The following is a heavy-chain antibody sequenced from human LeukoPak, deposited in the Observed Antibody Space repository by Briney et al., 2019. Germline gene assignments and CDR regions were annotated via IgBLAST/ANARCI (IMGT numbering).Heavy chain of an antibody. Sequence: PGGSLRLSCTASGLTFSTSGFNWVRQAPGKGLEGVASIGPTGSDRYHADSITGRFTISRDNANNFLYLQMNSLRAEDTAVYYCATETNGRHYDYWGQRTLLTVSS. CDR3: ATETNGRHYDY. D-gene: IGHD1-14*01. V-gene: IGHV3-21*06. J-gene: IGHJ4*02. CDR2: IGPTGSDR. CDR1: GLTFSTSG.